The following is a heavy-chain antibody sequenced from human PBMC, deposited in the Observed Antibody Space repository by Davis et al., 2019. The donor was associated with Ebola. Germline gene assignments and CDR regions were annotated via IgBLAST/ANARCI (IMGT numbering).Heavy chain of an antibody. CDR2: ISGSGGNT. Sequence: GGSLRLSCADSVITFSSYAMTWVRQAPGKGLEWVSAISGSGGNTYYADSVKGRFTISRDNAKNSLYLQMNSLRAEDTAVYYCARVETTAGMDVWGKGTTVTVSS. J-gene: IGHJ6*04. CDR1: VITFSSYA. CDR3: ARVETTAGMDV. D-gene: IGHD4-11*01. V-gene: IGHV3-23*01.